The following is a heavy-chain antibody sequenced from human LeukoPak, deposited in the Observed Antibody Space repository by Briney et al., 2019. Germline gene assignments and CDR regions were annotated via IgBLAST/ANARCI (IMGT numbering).Heavy chain of an antibody. CDR1: GFTFSSYW. V-gene: IGHV3-74*01. CDR3: ARVGLLTGYHAFDI. J-gene: IGHJ3*02. D-gene: IGHD3-9*01. Sequence: GGSLRLSCAASGFTFSSYWMHWVRQAPGKGLVWVSRINTDGSSTSYADSVKGRFTISRDNSKNTLYLQMSSLRTEDTAMYYCARVGLLTGYHAFDIWGLGTMVTVSS. CDR2: INTDGSST.